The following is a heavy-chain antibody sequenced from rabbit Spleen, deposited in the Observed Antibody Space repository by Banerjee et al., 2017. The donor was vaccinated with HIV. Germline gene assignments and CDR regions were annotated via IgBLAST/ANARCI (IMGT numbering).Heavy chain of an antibody. CDR1: GLDFSSSYW. D-gene: IGHD4-2*01. Sequence: QEQLEESGGDLVKPGASLTLTCKASGLDFSSSYWICWVRQAPGKGLEWIACIDIAKSSSTYYASWVNGRFSISKTSSTTVTLQMTSLTAADTATYFCARDSAGREDFNLWGPGTLVTVS. CDR3: ARDSAGREDFNL. V-gene: IGHV1S45*01. CDR2: IDIAKSSST. J-gene: IGHJ4*01.